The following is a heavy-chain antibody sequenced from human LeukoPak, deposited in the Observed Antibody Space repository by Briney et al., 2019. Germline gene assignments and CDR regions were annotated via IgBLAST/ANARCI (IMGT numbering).Heavy chain of an antibody. Sequence: SETLSLTCIVSGGSISYSYWSWIRQPPGKGLEWIAYNHDSGTTNYNPSLKSRVTTSIDTSKNQFSLKLNSVTPADTAVYYCARSRGGFGDYGSWFDPWGQGTLVTVSS. CDR2: NHDSGTT. D-gene: IGHD4-17*01. V-gene: IGHV4-59*01. CDR3: ARSRGGFGDYGSWFDP. CDR1: GGSISYSY. J-gene: IGHJ5*02.